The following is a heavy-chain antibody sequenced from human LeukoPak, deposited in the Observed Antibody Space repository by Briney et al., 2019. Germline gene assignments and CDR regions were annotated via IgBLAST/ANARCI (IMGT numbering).Heavy chain of an antibody. CDR2: ISAYNGNT. CDR3: AQDRAIPPWGTTFDY. Sequence: ASVKVSCKASGYTFTSYGISWVRQAPGQGLEWMGWISAYNGNTNYAQKFQGRVTITTDESTSTAYMELSSLRSEDTAVYYCAQDRAIPPWGTTFDYWGQGTLVTVSS. D-gene: IGHD2/OR15-2a*01. V-gene: IGHV1-18*01. CDR1: GYTFTSYG. J-gene: IGHJ4*02.